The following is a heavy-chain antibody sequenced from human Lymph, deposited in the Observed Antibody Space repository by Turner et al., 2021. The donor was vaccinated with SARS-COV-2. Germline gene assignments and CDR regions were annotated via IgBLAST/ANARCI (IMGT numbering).Heavy chain of an antibody. CDR3: ARDVGGYLGY. V-gene: IGHV3-30-3*01. CDR2: ISYDGSNK. D-gene: IGHD3-16*01. J-gene: IGHJ4*02. CDR1: GFTFSSYA. Sequence: QVQLVESGGGVVQPGRSLRLSCAASGFTFSSYAMHWVRQAPGKGLEWVALISYDGSNKYYADSVKGGFTISRDNSKTTLYLQMNSLRTEDTAVYYCARDVGGYLGYWGQGTLVTVSA.